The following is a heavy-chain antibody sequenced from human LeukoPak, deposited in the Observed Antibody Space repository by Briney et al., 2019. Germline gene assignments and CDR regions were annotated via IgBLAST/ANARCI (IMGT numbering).Heavy chain of an antibody. CDR3: ARYGSGSYYNPALTHYYYYGMDV. V-gene: IGHV1-69*13. D-gene: IGHD3-10*01. Sequence: SVKVSCKASGGTFGSYAISWVRQAPGQGLEWMGGIIPIFGTANYAQKFQGRVTITADESTSTAYMELSSLRSEDTAVYYCARYGSGSYYNPALTHYYYYGMDVWGQGTTVTVSS. CDR2: IIPIFGTA. CDR1: GGTFGSYA. J-gene: IGHJ6*02.